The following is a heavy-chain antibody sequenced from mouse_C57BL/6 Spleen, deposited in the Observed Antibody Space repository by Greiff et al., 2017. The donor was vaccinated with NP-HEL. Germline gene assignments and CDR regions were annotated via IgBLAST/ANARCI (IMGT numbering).Heavy chain of an antibody. Sequence: VQLQQPGAELVKPGASVKMSCKASGYTFTSYWITWVKQRPGQGLEWIGDIYPGSGSTNYNEKFKSKATLTVDTSSSTAYMQLSSLTSEDSAVYYCARWDYGNYYFDYWGQGTTLTVSS. J-gene: IGHJ2*01. D-gene: IGHD2-1*01. V-gene: IGHV1-55*01. CDR2: IYPGSGST. CDR1: GYTFTSYW. CDR3: ARWDYGNYYFDY.